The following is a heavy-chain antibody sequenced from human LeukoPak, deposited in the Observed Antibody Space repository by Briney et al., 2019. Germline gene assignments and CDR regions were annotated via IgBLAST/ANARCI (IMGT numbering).Heavy chain of an antibody. Sequence: PGGSLRLSCAASGFTFSSYAMSWVRQAPGKGLEWVSAMSCRVCTTYYADSVKGRFTISRDNSKNTLYLQMSSLRAEDTAVYYCVKDDDCSSTSCYVYYYYGMDVWGQGTTVTVSS. CDR3: VKDDDCSSTSCYVYYYYGMDV. D-gene: IGHD2-2*01. J-gene: IGHJ6*02. CDR2: MSCRVCTT. CDR1: GFTFSSYA. V-gene: IGHV3-23*01.